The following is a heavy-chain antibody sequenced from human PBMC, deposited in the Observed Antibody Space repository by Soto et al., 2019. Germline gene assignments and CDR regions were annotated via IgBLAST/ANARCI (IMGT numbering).Heavy chain of an antibody. CDR2: MNPNSGNT. D-gene: IGHD3-22*01. V-gene: IGHV1-8*01. CDR1: GYTFTSYD. J-gene: IGHJ4*02. Sequence: QVQLVQSGAEVKKPGASVKVSCKASGYTFTSYDINWVRQATGQGLEWMGWMNPNSGNTGYAQKFPGRGTMPRNTSISTAYMELSSLRSEHTAVYYCARAHYYDSSGSLDYWGQGTLVTDSS. CDR3: ARAHYYDSSGSLDY.